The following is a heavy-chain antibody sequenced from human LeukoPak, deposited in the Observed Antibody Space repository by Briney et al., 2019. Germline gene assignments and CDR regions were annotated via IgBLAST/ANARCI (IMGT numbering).Heavy chain of an antibody. V-gene: IGHV4-4*02. D-gene: IGHD3-9*01. CDR3: ARVPLPTHYDILTGYSIGHNWFDP. CDR1: GGSISSSNW. CDR2: IYHSGST. Sequence: SETLSLTCAVSGGSISSSNWWSWVRQPPGKGLEWIGEIYHSGSTNYNPSLKGRVTISVDKSKNQFSLKLSSVTAADTAVYYCARVPLPTHYDILTGYSIGHNWFDPWGQGTLVTVSS. J-gene: IGHJ5*02.